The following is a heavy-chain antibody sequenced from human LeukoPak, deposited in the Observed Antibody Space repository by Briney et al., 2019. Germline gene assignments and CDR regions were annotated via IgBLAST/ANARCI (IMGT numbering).Heavy chain of an antibody. CDR2: IYYSGST. D-gene: IGHD3-3*01. V-gene: IGHV4-59*01. J-gene: IGHJ5*02. CDR3: AREGSYDFWSGYPGWFDP. CDR1: GGSISRYY. Sequence: SETLSLTCTVPGGSISRYYWSWIRQPPGKGLEWIGYIYYSGSTNYNASLKSRVIISVDTSKNQFSLKLSSVTAADTAVYYCAREGSYDFWSGYPGWFDPWGQGTLVTVAS.